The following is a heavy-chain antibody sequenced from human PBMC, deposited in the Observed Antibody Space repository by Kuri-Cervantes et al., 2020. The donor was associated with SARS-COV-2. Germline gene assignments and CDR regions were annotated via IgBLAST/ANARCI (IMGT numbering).Heavy chain of an antibody. CDR3: AKVRLRHGSGRQSPFDC. CDR1: GFTFSNYG. J-gene: IGHJ4*02. D-gene: IGHD3-10*01. Sequence: GGSLRLSCAASGFTFSNYGMNWVRQAPGKGLEWVAFIRYDGSYKYYADSLRGRFTISRDNFKKTLFLQMNSLRAEDTAVYYCAKVRLRHGSGRQSPFDCWGQGTLVTVSS. CDR2: IRYDGSYK. V-gene: IGHV3-30*02.